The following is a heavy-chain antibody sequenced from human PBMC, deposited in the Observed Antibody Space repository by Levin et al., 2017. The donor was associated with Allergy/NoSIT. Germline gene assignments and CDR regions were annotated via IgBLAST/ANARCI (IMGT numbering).Heavy chain of an antibody. Sequence: SLKISCAASGFTFDDYAMHWVRQAPGKGLEWVSGISWKSGSIGYADSVKGRFTISRDSAKNSLYLQMNSLRAEDTALYYCAKDPQKYSSGWYNYGMDVWGQGTTVTVSS. CDR2: ISWKSGSI. J-gene: IGHJ6*02. CDR1: GFTFDDYA. CDR3: AKDPQKYSSGWYNYGMDV. V-gene: IGHV3-9*01. D-gene: IGHD6-19*01.